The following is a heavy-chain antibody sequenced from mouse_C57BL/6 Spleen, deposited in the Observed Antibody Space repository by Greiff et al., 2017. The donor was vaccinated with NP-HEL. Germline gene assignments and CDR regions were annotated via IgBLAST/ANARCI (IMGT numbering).Heavy chain of an antibody. J-gene: IGHJ3*01. CDR1: GYSFTSYY. CDR3: AGSSRPWFAY. V-gene: IGHV1-66*01. CDR2: IYPGSGNT. D-gene: IGHD1-1*01. Sequence: VQLQQSGPELVKPGASVKISCKASGYSFTSYYIHWVKQRPGQGLEWIGWIYPGSGNTKYNEKFKGKATLTADTSSSTAYMQLSSLASEDSAVYYCAGSSRPWFAYWGKGALVTVSA.